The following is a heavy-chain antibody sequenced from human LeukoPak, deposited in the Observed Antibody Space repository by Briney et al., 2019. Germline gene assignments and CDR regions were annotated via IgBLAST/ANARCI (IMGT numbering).Heavy chain of an antibody. V-gene: IGHV4-34*01. J-gene: IGHJ4*02. CDR2: INHSGST. D-gene: IGHD6-19*01. Sequence: SETLSLTCAVYGGSFSGYYWSWIRQPPGKGLEWIGEINHSGSTNYNPSLKSRVTISVDTSKNQFSLKLSSVTAADTAVYHCARASSGFLFDYWGQGTLVTVSS. CDR1: GGSFSGYY. CDR3: ARASSGFLFDY.